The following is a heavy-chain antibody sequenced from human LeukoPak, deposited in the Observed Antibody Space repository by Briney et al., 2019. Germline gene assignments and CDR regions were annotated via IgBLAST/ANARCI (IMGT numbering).Heavy chain of an antibody. V-gene: IGHV3-30*04. D-gene: IGHD3-10*01. CDR2: ISYDGTNT. CDR1: GFTFNIYA. J-gene: IGHJ4*02. CDR3: AKSRRSYGSGFNDY. Sequence: GRSLRLSCAASGFTFNIYAIHWVRQAPGKGLEWVAVISYDGTNTYYADSMKGRFTISRDNSKNTLYLQMNSLRAEDTAVYYCAKSRRSYGSGFNDYWGQGTLVTVSS.